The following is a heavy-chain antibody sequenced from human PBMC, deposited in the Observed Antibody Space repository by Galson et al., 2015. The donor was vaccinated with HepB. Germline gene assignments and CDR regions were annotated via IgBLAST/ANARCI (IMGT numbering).Heavy chain of an antibody. V-gene: IGHV3-11*01. CDR2: IGSGPSASTK. CDR1: GFTFSDYY. D-gene: IGHD5-12*01. J-gene: IGHJ3*02. Sequence: SLRLSCAASGFTFSDYYMSWIRQAPGKGLEWVPHIGSGPSASTKYYADSVKGRFTISRDNANNSLYLQMNSLRAEDTAVYYCAREPLYSAYPSFDIWGQGTMVTVSS. CDR3: AREPLYSAYPSFDI.